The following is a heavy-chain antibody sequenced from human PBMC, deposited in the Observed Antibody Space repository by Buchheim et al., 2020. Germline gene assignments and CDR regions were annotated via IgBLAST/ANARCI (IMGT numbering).Heavy chain of an antibody. CDR1: SGSISSGGYY. CDR2: IYNSGRT. J-gene: IGHJ5*02. CDR3: ARGLREGYSFLFDP. D-gene: IGHD5-18*01. V-gene: IGHV4-31*01. Sequence: QVQLQESGPGLVKPSQTLSLTCTVSSGSISSGGYYWSWIRQHPGKGLEWIGYIYNSGRTYYNPSLKSLVTISVDTSKNQFSLKLSSVTAADTAVYYCARGLREGYSFLFDPWGQGTL.